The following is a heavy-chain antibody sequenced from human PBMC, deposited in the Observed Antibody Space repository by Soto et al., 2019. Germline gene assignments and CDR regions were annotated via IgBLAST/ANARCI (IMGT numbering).Heavy chain of an antibody. V-gene: IGHV3-23*01. CDR3: AKEGTGGLYYLDY. CDR1: GFTFSNYA. J-gene: IGHJ4*02. Sequence: PGGSLRLSCAASGFTFSNYAMNWVRQAPGKGLEWVSTISGSGSSPYYADSVKGRFTISRDNSKNTLYLQMDSLRAGDSAIYYCAKEGTGGLYYLDYWGQGTLVTVSS. D-gene: IGHD5-12*01. CDR2: ISGSGSSP.